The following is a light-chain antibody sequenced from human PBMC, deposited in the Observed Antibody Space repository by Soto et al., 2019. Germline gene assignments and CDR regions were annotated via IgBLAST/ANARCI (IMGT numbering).Light chain of an antibody. V-gene: IGLV1-51*01. Sequence: QSVLTQPPSVSAAPGQRVTISCSGANSNIGNNHVSWYQQLPGAAPKLLIYDNDYRPSGISDRFSGSKSGTSATLAITGLQTGDEAVYYCGTWDSSRSSGGVFGGGTQLTVL. CDR3: GTWDSSRSSGGV. CDR1: NSNIGNNH. CDR2: DND. J-gene: IGLJ3*02.